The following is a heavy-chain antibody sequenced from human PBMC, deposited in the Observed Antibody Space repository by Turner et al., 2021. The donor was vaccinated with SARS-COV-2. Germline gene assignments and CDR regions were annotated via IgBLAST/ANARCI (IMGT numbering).Heavy chain of an antibody. CDR2: IYSGGST. Sequence: EVQLVEAGGGLVQPGGSLRLSCAASGLTVSSHYMSGVRQVSGKGMDWGSVIYSGGSTYYGESVKGRFTISRENSKNTLYLKMNSLRAYDTAVYYCSRFGGYRGDNDFWGQGTLVTVSS. CDR1: GLTVSSHY. J-gene: IGHJ4*02. CDR3: SRFGGYRGDNDF. D-gene: IGHD3-10*01. V-gene: IGHV3-66*01.